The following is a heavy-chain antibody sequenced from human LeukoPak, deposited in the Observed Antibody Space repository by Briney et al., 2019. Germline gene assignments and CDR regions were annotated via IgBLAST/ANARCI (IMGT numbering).Heavy chain of an antibody. CDR3: ARGGAVAGTSPFDY. V-gene: IGHV4-59*01. CDR1: GGSISSYY. D-gene: IGHD6-19*01. J-gene: IGHJ4*02. CDR2: IYYSGST. Sequence: PSETLSLTCTVSGGSISSYYWSWIRQPPGKGLEWIGYIYYSGSTNYSPSLKSRVTISVDTSKNQFSLKLSSVTAADTAVYYCARGGAVAGTSPFDYWGQGTLVTVSS.